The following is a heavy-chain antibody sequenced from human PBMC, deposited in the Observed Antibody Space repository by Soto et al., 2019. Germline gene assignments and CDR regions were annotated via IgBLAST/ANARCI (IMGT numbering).Heavy chain of an antibody. CDR1: GFTFSSYS. D-gene: IGHD2-15*01. V-gene: IGHV3-48*01. J-gene: IGHJ3*02. Sequence: PGGSLRLSCAASGFTFSSYSMNWVRQAPGKGLEWVSYISSSSSTIYYADSVKGRFTISRDNAKNSLYLQMNSLRAEDTAVYYCARRIVVVVAATPNDAFDIWGQGTMVTVSS. CDR2: ISSSSSTI. CDR3: ARRIVVVVAATPNDAFDI.